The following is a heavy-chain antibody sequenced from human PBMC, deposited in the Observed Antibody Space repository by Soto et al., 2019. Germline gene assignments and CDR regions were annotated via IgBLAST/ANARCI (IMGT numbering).Heavy chain of an antibody. Sequence: GGSLRLSCTGSGFTFRTYAMAWVRQAPGKGLEWVSAITGGGGSTFHADSVKGRFTISRDNSKNTLYLQMNSLRAEDTAVYYCAKGSADASPYYFDFWGQGTPVTVSS. J-gene: IGHJ4*02. CDR1: GFTFRTYA. CDR3: AKGSADASPYYFDF. CDR2: ITGGGGST. V-gene: IGHV3-23*01.